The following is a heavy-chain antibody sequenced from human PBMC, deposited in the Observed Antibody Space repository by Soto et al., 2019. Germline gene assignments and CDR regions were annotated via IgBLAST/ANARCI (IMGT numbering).Heavy chain of an antibody. CDR2: TSYDGSDE. CDR1: GFTFSTYA. V-gene: IGHV3-30-3*01. CDR3: ARDSGTTMVRGIMDV. J-gene: IGHJ6*02. D-gene: IGHD3-10*01. Sequence: GGSLRLSCAASGFTFSTYAMHWVRQAPGKGLEWVALTSYDGSDEYYADSVKGRFTISRDNSKNTLYLQMNSLRAEDTAVYYCARDSGTTMVRGIMDVWGQGTTVTVSS.